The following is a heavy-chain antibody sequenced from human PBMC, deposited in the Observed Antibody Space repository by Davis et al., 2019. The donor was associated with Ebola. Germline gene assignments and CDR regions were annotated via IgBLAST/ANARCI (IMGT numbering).Heavy chain of an antibody. CDR3: ARNLDASGTWRALTSGLDY. CDR2: IKQDGSEK. J-gene: IGHJ4*02. D-gene: IGHD3-16*01. CDR1: NFTLTSYY. Sequence: GGSLRLSCVASNFTLTSYYMTWVRQAPGKGLEWVANIKQDGSEKNYAASVRGRLTTSRDNAKNLLSLQMSDLRIEDTAVYFCARNLDASGTWRALTSGLDYWDQGTLVTVSS. V-gene: IGHV3-7*01.